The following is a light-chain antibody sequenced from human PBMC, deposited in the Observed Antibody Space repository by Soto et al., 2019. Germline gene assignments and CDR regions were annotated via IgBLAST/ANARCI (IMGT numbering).Light chain of an antibody. Sequence: DIQFLPSPSSLSAALXDRVIIICMASQSISNYLXXXQQXXGXAPKXXXYVXSSLHSGVPSRLSGSGSGTDFALTITSLQAEYFANYYCQQLRMYTSTFGGGTKVDIK. CDR3: QQLRMYTST. CDR2: VXS. CDR1: QSISNY. V-gene: IGKV1-39*01. J-gene: IGKJ4*02.